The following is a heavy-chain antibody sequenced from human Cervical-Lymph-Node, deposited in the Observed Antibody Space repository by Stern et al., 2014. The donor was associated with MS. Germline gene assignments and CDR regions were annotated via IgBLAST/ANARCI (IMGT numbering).Heavy chain of an antibody. CDR2: IVDGRGNT. CDR3: AADRDSSGYYFDAFDI. V-gene: IGHV1-58*01. CDR1: GFTFTSSA. D-gene: IGHD3-22*01. Sequence: QLVQSGPEVKKPGTSVKVSCKASGFTFTSSAVQWVRQARGKRLEWIGWIVDGRGNTNYAQKFQERVTITRDMSTSTAYMELSSLRSEDTAVYYCAADRDSSGYYFDAFDIWGQGTMVTVSS. J-gene: IGHJ3*02.